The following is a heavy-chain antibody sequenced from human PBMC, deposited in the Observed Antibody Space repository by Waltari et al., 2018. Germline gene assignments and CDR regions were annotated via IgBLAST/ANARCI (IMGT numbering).Heavy chain of an antibody. CDR1: GGSVSSGSHY. J-gene: IGHJ4*02. V-gene: IGHV4-61*01. CDR2: IYYSGST. CDR3: ARITMTTPKYYFDF. D-gene: IGHD4-17*01. Sequence: QVQLQESGPGLVKPSETLSLTCSVSGGSVSSGSHYWSWIRQPPGKGLEWIGFIYYSGSTNYNPSLKSRVTISVDMSKNQFSLKLTSVTAADTALYYCARITMTTPKYYFDFWGQGTLVTVSS.